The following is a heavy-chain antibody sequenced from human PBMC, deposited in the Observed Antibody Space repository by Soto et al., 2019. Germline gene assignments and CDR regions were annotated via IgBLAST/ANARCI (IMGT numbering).Heavy chain of an antibody. D-gene: IGHD2-15*01. J-gene: IGHJ1*01. V-gene: IGHV3-23*01. CDR2: ISGSGGST. CDR3: AKRGFVVVVAATKGEYFQH. Sequence: GGSLRLSCAASGFTFSSYAMSWVRQAPGKGLEWVSAISGSGGSTYYADSVKGRFTISRDNSKNRLYLQMNSLRAEDTAVYYCAKRGFVVVVAATKGEYFQHWGQGTLVTVSS. CDR1: GFTFSSYA.